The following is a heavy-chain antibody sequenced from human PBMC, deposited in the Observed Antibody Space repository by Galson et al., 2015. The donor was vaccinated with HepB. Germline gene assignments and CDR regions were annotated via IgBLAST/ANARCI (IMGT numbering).Heavy chain of an antibody. CDR1: ADTFSGYY. D-gene: IGHD3-3*01. J-gene: IGHJ4*02. CDR2: INPNSGGT. Sequence: SVKVSCKASADTFSGYYLHWVRQAPGQGLEWMGWINPNSGGTKYAQNFQGRVTMTRDTSITTVYMELNSLTFDDTAVYYCARVDASIFVVALDYWGQGTLVTVSS. V-gene: IGHV1-2*02. CDR3: ARVDASIFVVALDY.